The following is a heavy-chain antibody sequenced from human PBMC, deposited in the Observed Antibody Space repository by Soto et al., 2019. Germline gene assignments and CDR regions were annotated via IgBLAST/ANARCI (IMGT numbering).Heavy chain of an antibody. CDR3: ARDLRWNYGFDY. J-gene: IGHJ4*02. V-gene: IGHV3-21*01. CDR2: ISSSSSYI. CDR1: GFTFSSYS. Sequence: EVQLVESGGGLVKPGGSLRLSCAASGFTFSSYSMNWVRQAPGKGLEWVSSISSSSSYIYYADSVKGRFAISRDNAKSSLYLQMNSLRAEDTAVYYCARDLRWNYGFDYWGQRTLVTVSS. D-gene: IGHD1-7*01.